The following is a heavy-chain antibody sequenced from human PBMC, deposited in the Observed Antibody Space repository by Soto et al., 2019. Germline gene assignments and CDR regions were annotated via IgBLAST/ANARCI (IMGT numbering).Heavy chain of an antibody. Sequence: GGSLRLSCAASGFPFSSYAMSWVRQAPGRGLEWVSAISGSGGSTYYADSVKGRFTISRDNSKNTLYLQMNSLRAEDTAVYYCAKDPKRIAAPYWGQGTLVTVSS. CDR1: GFPFSSYA. CDR2: ISGSGGST. J-gene: IGHJ4*02. V-gene: IGHV3-23*01. D-gene: IGHD6-13*01. CDR3: AKDPKRIAAPY.